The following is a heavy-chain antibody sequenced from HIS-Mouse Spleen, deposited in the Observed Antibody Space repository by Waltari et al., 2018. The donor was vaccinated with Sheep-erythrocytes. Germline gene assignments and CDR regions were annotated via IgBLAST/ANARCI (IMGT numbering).Heavy chain of an antibody. CDR2: LKPNSGGT. CDR1: GYTFTGYY. V-gene: IGHV1-2*02. Sequence: QVQLVQSGAEVKKPGASVKVSCKASGYTFTGYYMHWVRQAPGQGLEWMGWLKPNSGGTNYAQKCQGRVTMTRDTSISTAYMELSRLRSDDTAVYYCARDRGAAFDIWGQRTMVTVSS. J-gene: IGHJ3*02. CDR3: ARDRGAAFDI. D-gene: IGHD1-26*01.